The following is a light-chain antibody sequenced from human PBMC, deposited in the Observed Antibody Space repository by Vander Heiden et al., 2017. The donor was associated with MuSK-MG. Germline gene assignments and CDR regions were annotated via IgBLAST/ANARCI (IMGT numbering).Light chain of an antibody. CDR1: QDISNY. CDR2: DAS. Sequence: DIQMTQSPSSLSASVGDRVTITCQASQDISNYLNWYQQKPGKAPKLLIYDASNLETGVPSRFSGSGSGTDFTFTISSLQPEDIATYYCQQYDNPLLTFGGRTKVEIK. J-gene: IGKJ4*01. CDR3: QQYDNPLLT. V-gene: IGKV1-33*01.